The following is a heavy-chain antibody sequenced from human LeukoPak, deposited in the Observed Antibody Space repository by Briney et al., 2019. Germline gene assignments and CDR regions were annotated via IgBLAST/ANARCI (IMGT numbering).Heavy chain of an antibody. Sequence: ASVKVSCKASGYTFTGYYMHWVRQAPGQGLEWMGWMNPNSGNTGYAQKFQGRVTITRNTSISTAYMELSSLRSEDTAVYYCARAPRGVVVPAAIKSGSRNYYYYYMDVWSKGTTVTVSS. CDR1: GYTFTGYY. CDR3: ARAPRGVVVPAAIKSGSRNYYYYYMDV. D-gene: IGHD2-2*01. J-gene: IGHJ6*03. V-gene: IGHV1-8*03. CDR2: MNPNSGNT.